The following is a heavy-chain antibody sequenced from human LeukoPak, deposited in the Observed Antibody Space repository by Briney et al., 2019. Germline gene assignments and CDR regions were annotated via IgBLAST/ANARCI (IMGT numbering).Heavy chain of an antibody. CDR2: IHHGGTI. CDR3: ARESYYDSSGNKYHFDY. J-gene: IGHJ4*02. Sequence: SETLCLTCTVSGYSISSGCYWGWIRQPPGKGLQWIGSIHHGGTIFYNPSLKSRVTISVDTSENQFSLRLSSVTAADTAVYYCARESYYDSSGNKYHFDYWGQGTLVTVSS. CDR1: GYSISSGCY. V-gene: IGHV4-38-2*02. D-gene: IGHD3-22*01.